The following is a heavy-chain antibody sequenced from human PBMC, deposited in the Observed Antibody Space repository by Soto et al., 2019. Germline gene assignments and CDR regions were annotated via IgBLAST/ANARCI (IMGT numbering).Heavy chain of an antibody. J-gene: IGHJ4*02. D-gene: IGHD6-19*01. V-gene: IGHV3-48*02. Sequence: GGSLRLSCAASGFVFSDYNMNWVRQAPGKGLEWVSYISNSGSTTLYADSVNGRFTISRDDAKNSLFLQMSSLRDEDTAVYYCARRGSSAWHFDYWGQGTLVTVSS. CDR1: GFVFSDYN. CDR2: ISNSGSTT. CDR3: ARRGSSAWHFDY.